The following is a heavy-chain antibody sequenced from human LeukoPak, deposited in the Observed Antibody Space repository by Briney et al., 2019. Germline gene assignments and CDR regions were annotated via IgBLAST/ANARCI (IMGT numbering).Heavy chain of an antibody. CDR3: ARADLFGYCSGGSCYTLEPYYYYYGMDV. J-gene: IGHJ6*02. V-gene: IGHV1-8*01. CDR1: GYTFTSYD. CDR2: MNPNSGNT. D-gene: IGHD2-15*01. Sequence: GASVKVSCKASGYTFTSYDINWVRQATGQGLERMGWMNPNSGNTGYAQKFQGRVTMTRNTSISTAYMELSSLRSEDTAVYYCARADLFGYCSGGSCYTLEPYYYYYGMDVWGQGTTVTVSS.